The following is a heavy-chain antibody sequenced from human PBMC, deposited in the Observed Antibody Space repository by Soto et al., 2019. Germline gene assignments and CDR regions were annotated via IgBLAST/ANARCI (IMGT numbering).Heavy chain of an antibody. Sequence: GGSLRLSCAASGFTFSGHGMHWVRQAPGKGLEWVAVIWYDGGNTYYGDSVKGRFTISRDNSRNTLYLQMNSLGAEDTAVYYCANPFRQLVRDDAFDIWGQGTMVTVSS. CDR3: ANPFRQLVRDDAFDI. CDR2: IWYDGGNT. CDR1: GFTFSGHG. D-gene: IGHD6-6*01. J-gene: IGHJ3*02. V-gene: IGHV3-30*02.